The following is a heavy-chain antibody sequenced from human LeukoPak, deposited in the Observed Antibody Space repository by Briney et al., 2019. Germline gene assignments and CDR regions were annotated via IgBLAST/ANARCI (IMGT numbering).Heavy chain of an antibody. CDR3: ARARYCSSTSCYSPRPYYYYMDV. J-gene: IGHJ6*03. D-gene: IGHD2-2*01. V-gene: IGHV4-34*01. CDR2: INHSGST. Sequence: SETLSLTCAVYGGSFSGYYWSWIRQPPGEGLEWIGEINHSGSTNYNPSLKSRVTISVDTSKNQFSLKLSSVTAADTAVYYCARARYCSSTSCYSPRPYYYYMDVWGKGTTVTVSS. CDR1: GGSFSGYY.